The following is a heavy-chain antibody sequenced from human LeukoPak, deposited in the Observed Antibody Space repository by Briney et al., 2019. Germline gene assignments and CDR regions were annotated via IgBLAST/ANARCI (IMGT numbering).Heavy chain of an antibody. CDR3: ARGYCSGGSCYDY. J-gene: IGHJ4*02. D-gene: IGHD2-15*01. CDR1: GFTFSDYY. CDR2: IKEDGSEK. V-gene: IGHV3-7*01. Sequence: GGSLRLSCAASGFTFSDYYMSWIRQAPGKGLEWVANIKEDGSEKYYVDSVKGRFTISRDNAKNSLYLQMNSLRVEDTAVYYCARGYCSGGSCYDYWGQGTLVTVSS.